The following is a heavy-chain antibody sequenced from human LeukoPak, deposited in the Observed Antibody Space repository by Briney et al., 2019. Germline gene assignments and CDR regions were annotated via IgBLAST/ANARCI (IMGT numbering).Heavy chain of an antibody. CDR1: GYTFTSYD. CDR2: MSPNSGDT. D-gene: IGHD6-13*01. V-gene: IGHV1-8*01. Sequence: ASVKVSCKASGYTFTSYDINWVRQATGQGLEWMGWMSPNSGDTGYAQKFQGRVTMTRNTSISTAYMELSSLISEDTAVYYCARAPPYNSTLGHWGQGPLLIVSS. CDR3: ARAPPYNSTLGH. J-gene: IGHJ4*02.